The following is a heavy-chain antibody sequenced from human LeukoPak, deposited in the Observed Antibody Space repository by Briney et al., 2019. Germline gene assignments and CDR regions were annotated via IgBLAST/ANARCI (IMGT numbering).Heavy chain of an antibody. CDR3: ARDGYSSGWYGDY. J-gene: IGHJ4*02. V-gene: IGHV3-9*01. Sequence: PGGSLSLSCAASGFTFDDYAMHWVRQAPGKGLEWVSGISWNSGSIGYADSVKGRFTISRDNAKNSLYLQMNSLRAEDTALYYCARDGYSSGWYGDYWGQGTLVTVSS. CDR2: ISWNSGSI. D-gene: IGHD6-19*01. CDR1: GFTFDDYA.